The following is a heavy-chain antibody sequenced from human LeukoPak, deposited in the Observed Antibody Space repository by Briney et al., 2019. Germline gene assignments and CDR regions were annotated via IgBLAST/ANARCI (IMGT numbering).Heavy chain of an antibody. V-gene: IGHV4-61*02. Sequence: SETLSLTCIVSGASISSDDYYWSWIRQPAGKGLEWIGRFYTSGTTNYNPSLKSRVTISVDPSNNQFSLKLSSVTAADTAVYYCARGGLSSLPFDYWGQGTLVTVFS. CDR3: ARGGLSSLPFDY. J-gene: IGHJ4*02. D-gene: IGHD6-6*01. CDR2: FYTSGTT. CDR1: GASISSDDYY.